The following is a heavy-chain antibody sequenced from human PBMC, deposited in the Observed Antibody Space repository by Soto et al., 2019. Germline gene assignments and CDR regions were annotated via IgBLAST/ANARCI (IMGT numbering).Heavy chain of an antibody. CDR1: GGSISSYY. Sequence: SETLSLTCTVSGGSISSYYWSWIRQPPGKGLEWIGYIYYSGSTNYNPSLKSRATISVDTSKNQFSLKLSSVTAADTAVYYCARVFLTGSGGSFDYWGQGTLVTVSS. D-gene: IGHD2-15*01. J-gene: IGHJ4*02. CDR3: ARVFLTGSGGSFDY. CDR2: IYYSGST. V-gene: IGHV4-59*01.